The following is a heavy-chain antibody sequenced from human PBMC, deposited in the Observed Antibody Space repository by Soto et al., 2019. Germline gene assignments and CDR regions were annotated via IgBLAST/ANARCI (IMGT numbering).Heavy chain of an antibody. CDR1: GYTFTSYY. CDR2: INPSGGST. CDR3: ARDTYYYDSSGYYSLFDY. D-gene: IGHD3-22*01. J-gene: IGHJ4*02. V-gene: IGHV1-46*01. Sequence: ASVKVSCKASGYTFTSYYMHWVRQAPVQGLEWMGIINPSGGSTSYAQKFQGRVTMTRDTSTSTVYMELSSLRSEDTAVYYCARDTYYYDSSGYYSLFDYWGQGTLVTVSS.